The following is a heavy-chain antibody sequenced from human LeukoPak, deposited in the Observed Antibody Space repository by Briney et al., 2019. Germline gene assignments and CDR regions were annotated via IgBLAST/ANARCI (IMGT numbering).Heavy chain of an antibody. J-gene: IGHJ4*02. D-gene: IGHD3-10*01. V-gene: IGHV3-30*02. CDR3: VQGTRRGAITMVRGVIDS. CDR2: IPYDGTNK. Sequence: PGGSLRLSCAPSGFTFSNYGMHWVRQAPGKGLEWVAFIPYDGTNKYYADSVKGRFTISRDNSKNTLYLQMNSLRAADTALYYCVQGTRRGAITMVRGVIDSWGQGTLVTVSS. CDR1: GFTFSNYG.